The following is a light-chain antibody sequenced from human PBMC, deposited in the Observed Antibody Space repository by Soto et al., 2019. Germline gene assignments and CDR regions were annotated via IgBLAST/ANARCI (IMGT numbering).Light chain of an antibody. J-gene: IGLJ3*02. CDR1: SSNIGSTA. CDR3: AAWDDSLSGHWV. Sequence: QSVLTQPPSASGTPGQRVSISCSGGSSNIGSTAVDWYYQVPGTAPKLLIYSNNERPSGVPDRFSGSKSGTSASLAISGLQSEDEAIYYCAAWDDSLSGHWVFGGGTKLTVL. V-gene: IGLV1-44*01. CDR2: SNN.